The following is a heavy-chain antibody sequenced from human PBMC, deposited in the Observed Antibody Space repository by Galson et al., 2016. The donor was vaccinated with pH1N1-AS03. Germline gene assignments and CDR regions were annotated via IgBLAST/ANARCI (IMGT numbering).Heavy chain of an antibody. CDR1: GASISSSTYY. Sequence: TLSLTCTVSGASISSSTYYWRWIRQPAGKGLEWIGRGYSSGHTNYNPSLKGRVTISVDTSKNQFSLRLSSVTAADTAFYYCAREDGSTVISKFDYWGQGTLVTVSS. J-gene: IGHJ4*02. CDR3: AREDGSTVISKFDY. V-gene: IGHV4-61*02. D-gene: IGHD5-24*01. CDR2: GYSSGHT.